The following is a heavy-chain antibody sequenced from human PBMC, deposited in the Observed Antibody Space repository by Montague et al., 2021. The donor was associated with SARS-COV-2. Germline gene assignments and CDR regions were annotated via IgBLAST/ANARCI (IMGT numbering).Heavy chain of an antibody. V-gene: IGHV4-39*02. D-gene: IGHD3-10*01. J-gene: IGHJ4*02. CDR1: SGSIISSGYY. CDR3: ARGMIRGVTTPFDY. Sequence: SETLSLTCSASSGSIISSGYYWGWIRQPPGEELEWIGNIYYSGTTYYDPSLQSRGTISVDTSKNHLSLRLSSVTAADTAVYFCARGMIRGVTTPFDYWGQGSQVTVSS. CDR2: IYYSGTT.